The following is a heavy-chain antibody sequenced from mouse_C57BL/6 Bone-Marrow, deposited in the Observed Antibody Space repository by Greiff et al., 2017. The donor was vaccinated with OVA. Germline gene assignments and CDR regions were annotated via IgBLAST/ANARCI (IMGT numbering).Heavy chain of an antibody. Sequence: EVQLQQSGGGLVQPGGSMKLSCVASGFTFSNYWMNWVRQSPEKGLEWVAQIRLKSDNYATHYAESVKGRFTISRDDSKSSVYLQMNNLRAEDTGIYYCTEGYGKGYFDVWGTGTTVTVSS. V-gene: IGHV6-3*01. CDR2: IRLKSDNYAT. CDR1: GFTFSNYW. J-gene: IGHJ1*03. D-gene: IGHD1-1*02. CDR3: TEGYGKGYFDV.